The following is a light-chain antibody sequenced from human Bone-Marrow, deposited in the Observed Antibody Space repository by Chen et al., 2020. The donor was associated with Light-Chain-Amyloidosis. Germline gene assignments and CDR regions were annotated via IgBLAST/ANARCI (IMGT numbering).Light chain of an antibody. CDR3: SSYTITNTLV. CDR2: EVT. V-gene: IGLV2-14*01. Sequence: QSALTQPASVSGSPVQSLTISCTGTSSAVGGDNHVSWYQQHPDKAPKLMIYEVTNRPSWVPDRFSGSKSDNTASLTISGLQTEDEADYFCSSYTITNTLVFGSGTRVTVL. J-gene: IGLJ1*01. CDR1: SSAVGGDNH.